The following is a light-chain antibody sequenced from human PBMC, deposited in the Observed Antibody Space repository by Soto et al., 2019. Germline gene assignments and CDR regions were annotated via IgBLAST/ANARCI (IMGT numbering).Light chain of an antibody. Sequence: EIVLTQSPATLSLSPGETATLSCRASQSVHNYLAWYQQRPGQSPRLLIYYASTSATGIPARFSGSGSGTDFTLTISSLEPEDFAVYYCQQRETFGQGTRLEIK. CDR2: YAS. V-gene: IGKV3-11*01. CDR1: QSVHNY. CDR3: QQRET. J-gene: IGKJ5*01.